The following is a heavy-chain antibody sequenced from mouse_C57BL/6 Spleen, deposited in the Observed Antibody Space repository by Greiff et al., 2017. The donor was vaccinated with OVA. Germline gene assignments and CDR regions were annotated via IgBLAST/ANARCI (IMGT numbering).Heavy chain of an antibody. Sequence: VQLKESGPELVKPGDSVKISCKASGYSFTGYFMNWVMQSHGKSLEWIGRINPYNGDTFYNQKFKGKATLTVDKSSSTAHMELRSLTSEDSAVYYCARRGLLYYFDYWGQGTTLTVSS. V-gene: IGHV1-20*01. CDR3: ARRGLLYYFDY. CDR1: GYSFTGYF. J-gene: IGHJ2*01. CDR2: INPYNGDT.